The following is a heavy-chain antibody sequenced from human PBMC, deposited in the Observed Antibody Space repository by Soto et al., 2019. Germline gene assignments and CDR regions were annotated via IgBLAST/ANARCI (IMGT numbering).Heavy chain of an antibody. CDR2: IYWDDDK. J-gene: IGHJ4*02. CDR3: AHRVLRTVFGLVTTTAIYIDF. Sequence: QITLNESGPTVVRPTETLTLTCRFSGFSLTTSGVGVCWIRQSPGKAPEWLALIYWDDDKRYSASLKSRLTITKDTSKNQVVLTVSDLYPTDTATYYCAHRVLRTVFGLVTTTAIYIDFWGQGTPVAFSS. D-gene: IGHD3-3*01. V-gene: IGHV2-5*02. CDR1: GFSLTTSGVG.